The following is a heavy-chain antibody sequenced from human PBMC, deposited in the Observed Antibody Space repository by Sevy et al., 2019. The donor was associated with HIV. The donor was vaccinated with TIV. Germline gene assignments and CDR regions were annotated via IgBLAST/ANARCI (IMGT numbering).Heavy chain of an antibody. CDR3: ARSETYYDFWSGYYKVSYFDY. J-gene: IGHJ4*02. CDR2: LYYSGST. CDR1: GGSISSYY. Sequence: SETLSLSCTVSGGSISSYYWSWIRRPPGKGLEWIGYLYYSGSTNYNPSLKSRVTISVDTSKNQFSLKLSSVTAVDTAVYYCARSETYYDFWSGYYKVSYFDYWGQGTLVTVSS. V-gene: IGHV4-59*01. D-gene: IGHD3-3*01.